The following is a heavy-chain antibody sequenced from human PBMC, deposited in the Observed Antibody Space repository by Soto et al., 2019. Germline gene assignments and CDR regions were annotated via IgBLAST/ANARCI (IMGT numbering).Heavy chain of an antibody. CDR1: GGTFSSYA. CDR2: TIPIFGTA. J-gene: IGHJ5*02. V-gene: IGHV1-69*01. CDR3: AREVGATLNWFDP. Sequence: QVQLVQSGAEVKKPGSSVKVSCKASGGTFSSYAISWVRQAPGQGLEWMGGTIPIFGTANYAQKFKGRVTINADESTSTAYMELISLRSEDTSVYYCAREVGATLNWFDPWGQGTMVTVSS. D-gene: IGHD1-26*01.